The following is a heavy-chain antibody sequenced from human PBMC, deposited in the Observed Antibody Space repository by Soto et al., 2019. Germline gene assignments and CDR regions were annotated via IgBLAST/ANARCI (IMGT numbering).Heavy chain of an antibody. CDR2: IYYSGST. CDR3: ARDYPYGSESYYKDAFDI. J-gene: IGHJ3*02. Sequence: TLSLTCTVSGGSISSGGYYWSWIRQHPGKGLEWIGYIYYSGSTYYNPSLKSRVTISVDTSKNQFSLKLSSVTAADTAVYYCARDYPYGSESYYKDAFDICGQGTMVTVSS. V-gene: IGHV4-31*03. CDR1: GGSISSGGYY. D-gene: IGHD3-10*01.